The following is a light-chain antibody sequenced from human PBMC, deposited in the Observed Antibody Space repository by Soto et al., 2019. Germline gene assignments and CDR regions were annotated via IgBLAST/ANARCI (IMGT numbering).Light chain of an antibody. CDR2: AAS. CDR1: RDVGSD. CDR3: LQDYGDSWT. V-gene: IGKV1-6*01. Sequence: QMTQSPSSLSASVGEKIIITCRASRDVGSDVSWYQQKPGQAPKLLIYAASNLYTGVPSRFSGSRSGTEFTLTISSLQPEDFASYYCLQDYGDSWTFCQGTKV. J-gene: IGKJ1*01.